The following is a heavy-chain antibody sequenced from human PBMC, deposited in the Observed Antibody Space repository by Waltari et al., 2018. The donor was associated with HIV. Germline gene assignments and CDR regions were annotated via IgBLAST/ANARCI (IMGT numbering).Heavy chain of an antibody. J-gene: IGHJ2*01. V-gene: IGHV4-39*02. D-gene: IGHD1-26*01. CDR2: IHSSGNT. CDR3: SRLILGTTSRYFAA. Sequence: QVQLQESGPGLVKPSETLSLVCSVSVGSIKNPAYYWAWIRQPPGKGFDWIGTIHSSGNTYSKTSYNSVLPSRITISADTSKNHFSLMLASVTAADTAVYFCSRLILGTTSRYFAAWGRGTLVTVSS. CDR1: VGSIKNPAYY.